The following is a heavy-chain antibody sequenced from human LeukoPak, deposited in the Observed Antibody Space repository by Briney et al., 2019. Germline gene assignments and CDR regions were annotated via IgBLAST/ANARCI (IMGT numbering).Heavy chain of an antibody. J-gene: IGHJ5*02. Sequence: SETLSLTCTVSGGSINNGGYYWSWIRQHPGKGLEWIGYIYYSGSSYYNPSLRSRVTISVDTSKNHFSLKLSSVTAADTAVYYCASQPDFWSGYYWFDPWGQGTLVTVSS. CDR3: ASQPDFWSGYYWFDP. CDR1: GGSINNGGYY. CDR2: IYYSGSS. D-gene: IGHD3-3*01. V-gene: IGHV4-31*03.